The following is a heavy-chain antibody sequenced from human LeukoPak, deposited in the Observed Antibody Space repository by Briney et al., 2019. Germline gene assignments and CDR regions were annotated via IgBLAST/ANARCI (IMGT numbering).Heavy chain of an antibody. Sequence: ASVKVSCTTSGYTFSAYYIYWVRQAPGQGLEWMGYINPDNGDTQYAQKFQGRVTMTRDTSISTAFMELTRLKSDDTAVYYCAREAATSGWFCDFWGQGALVTVSS. J-gene: IGHJ4*02. D-gene: IGHD6-19*01. CDR3: AREAATSGWFCDF. CDR2: INPDNGDT. CDR1: GYTFSAYY. V-gene: IGHV1-2*02.